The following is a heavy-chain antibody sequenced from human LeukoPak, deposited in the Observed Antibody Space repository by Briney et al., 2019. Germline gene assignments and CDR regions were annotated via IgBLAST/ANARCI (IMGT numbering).Heavy chain of an antibody. CDR1: GYTFTGYY. V-gene: IGHV1-2*02. CDR2: INPASGGT. D-gene: IGHD3-22*01. CDR3: VRDYYDGSRNYFDY. J-gene: IGHJ4*02. Sequence: ASVKVSCKAAGYTFTGYYIHWVRQAPGQGLEWVGWINPASGGTKYAQKFQGRVTMTRDTSNTTAYMELSRLTSDDTAVYYCVRDYYDGSRNYFDYWGQGTLVPVSS.